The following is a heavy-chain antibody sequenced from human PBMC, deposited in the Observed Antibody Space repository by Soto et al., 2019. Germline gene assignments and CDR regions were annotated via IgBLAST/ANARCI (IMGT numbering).Heavy chain of an antibody. CDR1: GGSISSYY. CDR2: IYYSGST. D-gene: IGHD6-13*01. Sequence: SETLSLTCTVSGGSISSYYWSWIRQPPGKALEWIGYIYYSGSTNYNPSLKSRVTISVDTSKNQFSLKLSSVTAADTAVYYCATISSSSWSSYGMDVWGQGTTVT. J-gene: IGHJ6*02. V-gene: IGHV4-59*08. CDR3: ATISSSSWSSYGMDV.